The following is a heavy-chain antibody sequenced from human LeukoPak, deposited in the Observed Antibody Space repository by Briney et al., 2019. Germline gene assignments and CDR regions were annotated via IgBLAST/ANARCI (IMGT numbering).Heavy chain of an antibody. V-gene: IGHV3-53*04. Sequence: GGSLRLSCAASGFAVTSNYMSWVRQAPGKGLEWVSTIYTDDTKFYADSVNGRFTSSRHNSKNTLYLQMNSLRVEDTAVYYCSRDATGDHWGQGTLVSVSS. J-gene: IGHJ4*02. CDR1: GFAVTSNY. CDR3: SRDATGDH. CDR2: IYTDDTK.